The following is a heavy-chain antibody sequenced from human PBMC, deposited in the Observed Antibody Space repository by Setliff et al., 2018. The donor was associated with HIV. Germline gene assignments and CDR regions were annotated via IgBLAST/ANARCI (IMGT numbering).Heavy chain of an antibody. CDR3: ARDFCSSTTCTNWFHP. V-gene: IGHV4-38-2*02. CDR1: GYSISSGYS. Sequence: TLSLTCIVSGYSISSGYSWGWIRQPPGKGLEWIGTIYHSGSTYYNPSLKSRVNISVDTCKNQFSLNLSSVTAADTAVYYCARDFCSSTTCTNWFHPWGQGTLVTVSS. D-gene: IGHD2-2*01. CDR2: IYHSGST. J-gene: IGHJ5*02.